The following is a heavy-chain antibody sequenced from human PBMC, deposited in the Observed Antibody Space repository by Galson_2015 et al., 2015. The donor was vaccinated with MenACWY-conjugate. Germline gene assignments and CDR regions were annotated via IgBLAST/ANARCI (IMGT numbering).Heavy chain of an antibody. J-gene: IGHJ4*02. CDR2: IKSKTDGGTT. CDR3: TTEVWFEYYFDY. CDR1: GFTFSNAW. V-gene: IGHV3-15*01. D-gene: IGHD3-10*01. Sequence: SLRLSCAASGFTFSNAWMSWVRQAPGKGLEWVGRIKSKTDGGTTDYAAPVKGRFTISRDDSKNTLYLQMNSLKTEDTAVYYCTTEVWFEYYFDYWGQGTLVTVSS.